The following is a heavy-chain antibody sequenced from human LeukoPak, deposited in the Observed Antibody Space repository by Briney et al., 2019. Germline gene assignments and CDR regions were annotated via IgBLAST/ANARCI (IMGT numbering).Heavy chain of an antibody. Sequence: SETLSLTCSVSGVSISSYYWTWIRQPPGKGLEWIGYRYYSGSPTYNPSLKSRVTISVDTSKSQFSLKLISVTAADTAIYYCARVRGDFETDWGQGTLVTVSS. J-gene: IGHJ1*01. CDR3: ARVRGDFETD. V-gene: IGHV4-59*01. D-gene: IGHD3-16*01. CDR1: GVSISSYY. CDR2: RYYSGSP.